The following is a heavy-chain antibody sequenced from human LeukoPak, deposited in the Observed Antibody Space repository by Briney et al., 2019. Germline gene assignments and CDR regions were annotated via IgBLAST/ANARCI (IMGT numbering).Heavy chain of an antibody. V-gene: IGHV4-59*01. Sequence: SETLSLTCIVSGGSISSYYWSWIRQPPGRGLEWIGYIYYSGSTNYNPSLKSRVTIAVDTSKNQFSLKLSSVTAADTAVYYCARAAGRFYYYYGMDVWGQGTTVTVSS. CDR2: IYYSGST. D-gene: IGHD6-19*01. CDR3: ARAAGRFYYYYGMDV. J-gene: IGHJ6*02. CDR1: GGSISSYY.